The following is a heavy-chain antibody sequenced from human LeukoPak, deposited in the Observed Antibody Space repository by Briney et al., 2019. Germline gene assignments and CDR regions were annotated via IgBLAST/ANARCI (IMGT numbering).Heavy chain of an antibody. Sequence: GGSLRLSCAASGFTFSSYAMSWVRQAPGKGLEWVSVVSGTGGGTYYGDSVRGRFTISRDNSKNTVYLQMNSLRAEDTAVYYCASGDDYYDSSGYSFHAFDVWGQGTMVTVSS. V-gene: IGHV3-23*01. CDR1: GFTFSSYA. CDR3: ASGDDYYDSSGYSFHAFDV. D-gene: IGHD3-22*01. CDR2: VSGTGGGT. J-gene: IGHJ3*01.